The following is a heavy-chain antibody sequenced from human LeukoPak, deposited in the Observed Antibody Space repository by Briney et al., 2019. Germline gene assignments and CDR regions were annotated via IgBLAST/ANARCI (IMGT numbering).Heavy chain of an antibody. V-gene: IGHV1-69*01. CDR3: ARGVSDYGSGSYYSNFDY. CDR2: IIPIFGTA. J-gene: IGHJ4*02. CDR1: GGAFSSYA. Sequence: SVNVSCKASGGAFSSYAISWVRQAPGQGLEWMGGIIPIFGTANYAQKFQGRVTITADESTSTAYMELSSLRSEDTAVYYCARGVSDYGSGSYYSNFDYWGQGTLVTVSS. D-gene: IGHD3-10*01.